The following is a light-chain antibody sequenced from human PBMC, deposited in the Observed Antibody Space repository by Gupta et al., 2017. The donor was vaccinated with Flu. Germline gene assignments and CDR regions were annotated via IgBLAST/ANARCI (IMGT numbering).Light chain of an antibody. V-gene: IGLV3-25*03. CDR2: KDT. Sequence: QTARITCSGDALPDQFAYWYLQRPGQAPVLLIYKDTERPSGIPERFSGSISATTVTLTISGVQAEDEADYYCQSTDSSGTYPLVFGGGTRLSVL. J-gene: IGLJ3*02. CDR3: QSTDSSGTYPLV. CDR1: ALPDQF.